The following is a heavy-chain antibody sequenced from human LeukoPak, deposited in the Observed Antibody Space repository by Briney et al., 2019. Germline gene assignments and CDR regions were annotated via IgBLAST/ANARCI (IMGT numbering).Heavy chain of an antibody. V-gene: IGHV4-59*11. CDR1: GGSISSHY. D-gene: IGHD6-6*01. Sequence: SETLSLTCTVSGGSISSHYWSWIRQPPGKGLEWIGYIYYSGSTNYNPSLKSRVTISVDTSKNQFSLKLSSVTAADTAVYYCARKGSPPGYTDVWGKGTTVTVSS. CDR2: IYYSGST. J-gene: IGHJ6*03. CDR3: ARKGSPPGYTDV.